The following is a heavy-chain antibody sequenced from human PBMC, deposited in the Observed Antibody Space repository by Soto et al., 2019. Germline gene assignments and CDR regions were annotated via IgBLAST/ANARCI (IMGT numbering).Heavy chain of an antibody. D-gene: IGHD2-15*01. CDR3: ARTKCSGGSCYSWSLDY. Sequence: SETLSLTCTFSCGSSTTGGYYWSWIRQLPGKGLEWIGHRYYSESTYYNPSLKSRVSISLDTSKNQFSLKLSFVTAADTAMYYCARTKCSGGSCYSWSLDYWGQGTPVTVSS. CDR1: CGSSTTGGYY. J-gene: IGHJ4*02. CDR2: RYYSEST. V-gene: IGHV4-31*03.